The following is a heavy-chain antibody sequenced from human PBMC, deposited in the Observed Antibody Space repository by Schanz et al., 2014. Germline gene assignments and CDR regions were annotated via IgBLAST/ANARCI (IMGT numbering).Heavy chain of an antibody. CDR3: ARIIDGDYLY. V-gene: IGHV1-69*02. Sequence: QLQLVQSGAEVKKPGSSMKVSCKSSGATFNSYAFGWVRQAPGQGFEWVGSIIPPLRQTRYAQKFEERVIITADTSTTTVYMDLASLTSDDTAVYFCARIIDGDYLYWGQGTLVTVSS. CDR2: IIPPLRQT. J-gene: IGHJ4*02. CDR1: GATFNSYA. D-gene: IGHD4-17*01.